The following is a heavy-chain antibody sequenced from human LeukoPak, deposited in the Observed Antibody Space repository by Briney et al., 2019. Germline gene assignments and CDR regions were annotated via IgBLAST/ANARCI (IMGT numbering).Heavy chain of an antibody. CDR2: ISTSGRAT. V-gene: IGHV3-23*01. CDR1: GFAFSTYA. Sequence: GGSLRLSCAASGFAFSTYAMTWVRQAPEKGLQWVSTISTSGRATYYADSVEGRFTISRDNSKNTLYLQMNSLRADDTAVYYCAKARGSSVYEQFDYWGQGTQVTASP. CDR3: AKARGSSVYEQFDY. D-gene: IGHD5/OR15-5a*01. J-gene: IGHJ4*02.